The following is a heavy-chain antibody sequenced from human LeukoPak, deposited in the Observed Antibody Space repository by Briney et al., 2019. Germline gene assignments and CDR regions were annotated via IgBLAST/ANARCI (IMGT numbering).Heavy chain of an antibody. D-gene: IGHD1-26*01. J-gene: IGHJ4*02. V-gene: IGHV3-48*03. CDR2: ISSSGSTI. CDR3: APSPFAGATNHGGFGY. CDR1: GFTFSSCE. Sequence: GGSLRLSCAASGFTFSSCEMNWVRQAPGKGLEWVSYISSSGSTIYYADSVKGRFTISRDNAKNSLYLQMNSLRAEDTAVYYCAPSPFAGATNHGGFGYWGQGTLVTVSS.